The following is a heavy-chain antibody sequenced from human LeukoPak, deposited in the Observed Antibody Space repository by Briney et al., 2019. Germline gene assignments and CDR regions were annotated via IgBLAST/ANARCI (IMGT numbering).Heavy chain of an antibody. CDR1: GFTFSNYA. CDR2: ISYGGSNK. J-gene: IGHJ4*02. Sequence: GGSLRLSCAASGFTFSNYAMHWVRQAPGKGLEWVAVISYGGSNKYYADSVKGRFTISRDNSKNTLYLQMNSLRAEDTAVYYCARPPPPIAAAGTYFDYWGQGTLVTVSS. CDR3: ARPPPPIAAAGTYFDY. D-gene: IGHD6-13*01. V-gene: IGHV3-30*04.